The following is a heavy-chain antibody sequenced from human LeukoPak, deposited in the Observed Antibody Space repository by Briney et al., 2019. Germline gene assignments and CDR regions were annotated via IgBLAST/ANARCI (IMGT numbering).Heavy chain of an antibody. CDR3: AKGGGYDFWSGYYVNYYFDY. J-gene: IGHJ4*02. Sequence: GGSLRLSCAASGFTFSSYAMSWVRQAPGKGLEWVSAISGSGGSTYYADSVKGRFTISRDNSKNTLYLQMNSLRAEDTAVYYCAKGGGYDFWSGYYVNYYFDYWGQGTLVTVSS. D-gene: IGHD3-3*01. CDR2: ISGSGGST. CDR1: GFTFSSYA. V-gene: IGHV3-23*01.